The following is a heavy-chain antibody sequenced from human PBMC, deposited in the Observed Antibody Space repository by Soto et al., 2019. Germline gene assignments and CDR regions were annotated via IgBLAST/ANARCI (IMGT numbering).Heavy chain of an antibody. Sequence: EVQLVESGGGLVKPGGSLRLSCAASGFTFSSYSMNWVRQAPGKGLEWVSSISSSSSYIYYADSVKGRFTISRDNPKNSLYLQMNSLRAEDTAVYYCAREDSSSHYYYYYYMDVWGKGTTVTASS. D-gene: IGHD6-6*01. CDR1: GFTFSSYS. J-gene: IGHJ6*03. V-gene: IGHV3-21*01. CDR3: AREDSSSHYYYYYYMDV. CDR2: ISSSSSYI.